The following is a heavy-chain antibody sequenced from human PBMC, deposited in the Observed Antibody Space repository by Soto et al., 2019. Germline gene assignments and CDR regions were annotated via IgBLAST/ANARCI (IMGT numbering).Heavy chain of an antibody. CDR2: ISAYNGNT. D-gene: IGHD3-22*01. CDR3: ARKKPYDSSGYPDY. CDR1: GYTFTSYG. V-gene: IGHV1-18*04. J-gene: IGHJ4*02. Sequence: GASVKVSCNASGYTFTSYGISWVRQAPGQGLEWMGWISAYNGNTNYAQKLQGRVTMTTDTSTSTAYMELRSLRSDDTAVYYCARKKPYDSSGYPDYWGQGTLVTVSS.